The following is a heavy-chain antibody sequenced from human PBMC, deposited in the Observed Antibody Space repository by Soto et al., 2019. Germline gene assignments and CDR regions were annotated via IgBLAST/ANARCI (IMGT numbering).Heavy chain of an antibody. Sequence: KPSETLSLTCAVYGGSFSGYYWSWIRQPPGKGLEWIGEINHSGSTNYNPSLKSRVTISVDTSKNQFSLKLSSVTAADTAVYYCARGITIFGVDKPPDYMDVWGKGTTVTVSS. J-gene: IGHJ6*03. D-gene: IGHD3-3*01. CDR3: ARGITIFGVDKPPDYMDV. CDR1: GGSFSGYY. V-gene: IGHV4-34*01. CDR2: INHSGST.